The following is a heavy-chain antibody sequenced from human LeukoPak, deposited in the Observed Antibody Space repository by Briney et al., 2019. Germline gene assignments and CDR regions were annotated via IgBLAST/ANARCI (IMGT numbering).Heavy chain of an antibody. J-gene: IGHJ1*01. V-gene: IGHV4-39*01. CDR3: ARRRYYDSTGYLE. D-gene: IGHD3-22*01. Sequence: SETLSLTCTVSGGSISSGSYCWSWIRQPAGKGLEWIGDIYYSGSTYYNPALKSRVSMSIDTSKNQFSLELRSVAAADTALYYCARRRYYDSTGYLEWGQGTLVTVTS. CDR2: IYYSGST. CDR1: GGSISSGSYC.